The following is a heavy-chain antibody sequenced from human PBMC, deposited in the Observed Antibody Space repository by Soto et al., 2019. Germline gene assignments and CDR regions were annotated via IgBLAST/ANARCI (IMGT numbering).Heavy chain of an antibody. CDR2: ISAYNGNT. Sequence: GASVKVSCKASGYTFTRYGISWVRQAPGQGLEWMGWISAYNGNTNYAQKLQGRVTMTTDTSTSTAYMELRSLRSDDTAVYYCARDYYDSSGYSNWFDPWGQGTLVTVSS. V-gene: IGHV1-18*01. CDR1: GYTFTRYG. J-gene: IGHJ5*02. D-gene: IGHD3-22*01. CDR3: ARDYYDSSGYSNWFDP.